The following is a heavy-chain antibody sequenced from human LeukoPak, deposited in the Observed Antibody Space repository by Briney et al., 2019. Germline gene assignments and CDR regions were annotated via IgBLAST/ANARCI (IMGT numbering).Heavy chain of an antibody. D-gene: IGHD5-12*01. Sequence: GASVTVSCTSSVYSFIYYDISWVRQAPGQGLEWMGWMNPKSGNTGYAEKFQGRVAMTRDTSVGTAYMELSSLRSEDTAVYYCARNSGLADCWGQGTLVTVSS. CDR3: ARNSGLADC. CDR1: VYSFIYYD. J-gene: IGHJ4*02. CDR2: MNPKSGNT. V-gene: IGHV1-8*01.